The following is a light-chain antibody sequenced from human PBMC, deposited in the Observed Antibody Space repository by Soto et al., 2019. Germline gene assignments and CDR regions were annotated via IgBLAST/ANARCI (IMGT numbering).Light chain of an antibody. V-gene: IGLV1-47*01. CDR1: SSNIGSNY. J-gene: IGLJ2*01. Sequence: QYVLTQPPSASGTPGQRVTISCSGSSSNIGSNYVYWYQQLPGTAPKLLIYRNNQRPSGVPDRFSGSKPGTSASLAISGLRSEDEADYYCAAWDDSLSGRVVFGGGTKVTVL. CDR3: AAWDDSLSGRVV. CDR2: RNN.